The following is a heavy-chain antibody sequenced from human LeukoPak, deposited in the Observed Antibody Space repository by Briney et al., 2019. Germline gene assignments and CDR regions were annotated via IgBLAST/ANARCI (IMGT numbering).Heavy chain of an antibody. D-gene: IGHD3-22*01. V-gene: IGHV4-61*01. CDR2: IFYSGGT. CDR1: GGSLSGGSYY. CDR3: ARDWHYRDSSGYHWYFDL. J-gene: IGHJ2*01. Sequence: SETLSLTCTVAGGSLSGGSYYCSWIRQPPGKGLEWIGYIFYSGGTNYNPSLKSRVTISVDTSKNQFSLKLSSVTAADTAVYYCARDWHYRDSSGYHWYFDLWGRGTLVTVSS.